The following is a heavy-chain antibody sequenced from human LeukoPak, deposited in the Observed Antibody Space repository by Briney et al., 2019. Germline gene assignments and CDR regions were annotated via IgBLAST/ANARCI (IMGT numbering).Heavy chain of an antibody. V-gene: IGHV3-11*01. CDR2: ISSSGSTI. CDR1: GFTFSDYY. Sequence: GGSLRLSCAASGFTFSDYYMSWICQAPGKGLEWVSYISSSGSTIYYADSVKGRFTISRDNAKNSLYLQMNSLRAEDTAVYYCARSIVGATLYFDYWGQGTLVTVSS. CDR3: ARSIVGATLYFDY. J-gene: IGHJ4*02. D-gene: IGHD1-26*01.